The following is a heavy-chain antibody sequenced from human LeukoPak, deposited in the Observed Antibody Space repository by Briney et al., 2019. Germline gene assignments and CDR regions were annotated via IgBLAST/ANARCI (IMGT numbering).Heavy chain of an antibody. D-gene: IGHD7-27*01. CDR1: GFSLSTSGVG. CDR2: IYWDDDK. Sequence: ESGPTLVKPTQTLTLTCTFSGFSLSTSGVGVGWIRQPPGKALEWLALIYWDDDKRYSPSLTSRLTITKDTSKNQVVLTMTNMDPVDTATYYCAHRQNWGEAFDIWGQGTMVTVSS. CDR3: AHRQNWGEAFDI. V-gene: IGHV2-5*02. J-gene: IGHJ3*02.